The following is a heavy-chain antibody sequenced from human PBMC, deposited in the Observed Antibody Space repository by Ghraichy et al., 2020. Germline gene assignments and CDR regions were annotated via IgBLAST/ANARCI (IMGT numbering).Heavy chain of an antibody. CDR1: GFTFSSSA. CDR3: AKIAFFLAPYYFDY. V-gene: IGHV3-23*01. CDR2: VSGNGGAT. D-gene: IGHD2/OR15-2a*01. Sequence: GGSLRLSCAASGFTFSSSAMTWVRQVPGRGLEWVSAVSGNGGATYYADSLKGRFTISRDNSKNTLYLQMNSLRAEDTAVYYCAKIAFFLAPYYFDYWGQGTLVTVSS. J-gene: IGHJ4*02.